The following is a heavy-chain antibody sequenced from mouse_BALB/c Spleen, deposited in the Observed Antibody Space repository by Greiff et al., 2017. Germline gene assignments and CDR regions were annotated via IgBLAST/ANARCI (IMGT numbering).Heavy chain of an antibody. D-gene: IGHD2-14*01. CDR1: GYTFTSYW. Sequence: LQQPGSELVRPGASVKLSCKASGYTFTSYWMHWVKQRHGQGLEWIGNIYPGSGSTNYDDKFKSKGTLTVDTSSSTAYMHLSSLTSEDSAVYYCTAAYYRSWFAYWGQGTLVTVSA. CDR3: TAAYYRSWFAY. J-gene: IGHJ3*01. CDR2: IYPGSGST. V-gene: IGHV1S22*01.